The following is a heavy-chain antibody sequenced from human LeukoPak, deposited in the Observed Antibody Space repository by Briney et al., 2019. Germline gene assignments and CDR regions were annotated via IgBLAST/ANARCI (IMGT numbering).Heavy chain of an antibody. D-gene: IGHD5-12*01. Sequence: ASVKVSCKASGYALTSYGISWVRQAPGQGLEWMGWISAYNGNTNYAQKLQGRVTMTTDTSTSTAYMELRSLRSDDTAVYYCARARPSMWIDYWGQGTLVTVSS. CDR1: GYALTSYG. V-gene: IGHV1-18*01. CDR3: ARARPSMWIDY. CDR2: ISAYNGNT. J-gene: IGHJ4*02.